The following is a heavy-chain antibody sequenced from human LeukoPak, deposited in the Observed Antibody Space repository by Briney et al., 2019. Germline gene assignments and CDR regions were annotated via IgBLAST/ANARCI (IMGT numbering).Heavy chain of an antibody. V-gene: IGHV3-11*04. Sequence: GGSLRLSCAASGFTFSDYYMSWIRQAPGKGLEWVSYISSSGSTIYYADSVKGRFTISRDNAKNSLYLQMNSLRAEDTAVYYCARSANREWPGYYYYYMDVWGKGTTVTVSS. CDR3: ARSANREWPGYYYYYMDV. J-gene: IGHJ6*03. CDR1: GFTFSDYY. CDR2: ISSSGSTI. D-gene: IGHD3-3*01.